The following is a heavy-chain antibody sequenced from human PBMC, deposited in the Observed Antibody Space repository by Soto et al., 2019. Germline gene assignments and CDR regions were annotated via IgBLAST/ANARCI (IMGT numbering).Heavy chain of an antibody. CDR3: ARDRYSYYDFWSGSLPYYYYGMDS. CDR1: GFTFSSYW. D-gene: IGHD3-3*01. Sequence: PGGSLRLSCAASGFTFSSYWMSWVRQAPGKGLEWVANIKQDGSEKYYVDSVKGRFTISRDNAKNSLYLQMNSLRAEDTAVYYCARDRYSYYDFWSGSLPYYYYGMDSRGQGTTVTVSS. CDR2: IKQDGSEK. J-gene: IGHJ6*02. V-gene: IGHV3-7*01.